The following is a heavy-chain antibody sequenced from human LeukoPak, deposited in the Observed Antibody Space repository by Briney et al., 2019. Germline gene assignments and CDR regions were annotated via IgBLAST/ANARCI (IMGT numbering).Heavy chain of an antibody. V-gene: IGHV3-23*01. D-gene: IGHD5-12*01. CDR2: ISGSGGST. J-gene: IGHJ4*02. Sequence: QSGGSLRLSCAASGFTFSSYAMSWVRQAPGKGLEWVSVISGSGGSTYYADSVKGRFTISRDNSKNTLYLQMNSLRAEDTAVYYCAKANSGYDYDCFDYWGQGTLVTVSS. CDR3: AKANSGYDYDCFDY. CDR1: GFTFSSYA.